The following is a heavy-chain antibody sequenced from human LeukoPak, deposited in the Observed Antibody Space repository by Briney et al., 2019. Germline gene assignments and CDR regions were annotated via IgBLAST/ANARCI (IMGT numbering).Heavy chain of an antibody. CDR2: IKSKTDGGTT. D-gene: IGHD4-23*01. Sequence: PGGSLRLSCAASGSYWMHWVRQAPGKGLEWVGRIKSKTDGGTTDYAAPVKGRFTISRDDSKNTLYLQMNSLKTEDTAVYYCTTDLRLDYGGKINPYGMDVWGQGTTVTVSS. J-gene: IGHJ6*02. CDR3: TTDLRLDYGGKINPYGMDV. V-gene: IGHV3-15*07. CDR1: GSYW.